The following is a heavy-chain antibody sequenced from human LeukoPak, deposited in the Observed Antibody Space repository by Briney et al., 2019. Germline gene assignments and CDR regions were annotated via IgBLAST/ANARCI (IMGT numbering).Heavy chain of an antibody. Sequence: PGRSLRLSCAASGFTFSSYAMHWVRQAPGKGLEWVAVIPYDGSNKYYADSVKGRFTISRDNSKNTLYLQMNSLRAEDTAMYYCARAVAGAGTPAMDYWGQGTLVTVSS. CDR1: GFTFSSYA. V-gene: IGHV3-30*04. D-gene: IGHD6-19*01. J-gene: IGHJ4*02. CDR3: ARAVAGAGTPAMDY. CDR2: IPYDGSNK.